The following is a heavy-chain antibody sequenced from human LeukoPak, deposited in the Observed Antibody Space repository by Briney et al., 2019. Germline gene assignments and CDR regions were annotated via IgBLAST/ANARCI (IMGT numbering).Heavy chain of an antibody. Sequence: GGSLRLSCAASGFTFRSYAMHWVRQAPGKGLEWVAVISHDGSNKYHADSVKGRFTISRDNSKNTVFLQMNSLRGEDTAVCYCAREGGYNFDYWGQGTLVTVSS. CDR2: ISHDGSNK. D-gene: IGHD5-12*01. CDR1: GFTFRSYA. V-gene: IGHV3-30*04. CDR3: AREGGYNFDY. J-gene: IGHJ4*02.